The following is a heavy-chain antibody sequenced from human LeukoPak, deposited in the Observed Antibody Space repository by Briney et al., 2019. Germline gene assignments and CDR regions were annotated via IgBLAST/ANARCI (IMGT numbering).Heavy chain of an antibody. CDR3: ARDRGQQLVWGYFDY. D-gene: IGHD6-13*01. Sequence: ASVKVSCKASGYTFTSYGISWVRQAPGQGLEWMGWISAYNGNTSYAQKLQGRVTMTTDTSTSTAYMELRSLRSDDTAVYYCARDRGQQLVWGYFDYWGQGTLVTVSS. CDR2: ISAYNGNT. CDR1: GYTFTSYG. V-gene: IGHV1-18*04. J-gene: IGHJ4*02.